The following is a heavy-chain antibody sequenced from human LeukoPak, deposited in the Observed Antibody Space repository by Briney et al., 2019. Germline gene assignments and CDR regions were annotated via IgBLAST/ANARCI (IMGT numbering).Heavy chain of an antibody. CDR1: GYTLTELS. CDR3: ATEGGVIDYGSGNGAFDI. CDR2: FDPEDGET. D-gene: IGHD3-10*01. J-gene: IGHJ3*02. Sequence: ASVKVSCKVSGYTLTELSMHWVRQAPGKGLEWMGGFDPEDGETIYAQKFQGRVTMTEDTSTDTAYMELSSLRSEDTAVYYCATEGGVIDYGSGNGAFDIWGQGTMVTVSS. V-gene: IGHV1-24*01.